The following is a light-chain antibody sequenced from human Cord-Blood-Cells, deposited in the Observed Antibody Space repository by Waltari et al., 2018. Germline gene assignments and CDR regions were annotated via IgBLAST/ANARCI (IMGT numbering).Light chain of an antibody. CDR2: DAS. Sequence: DIQMTQSPSSLSASVGDRVTITCQASQDISNYLNWYQQKPGKAPKLLIYDASNLETGVPSRFSGSGSGTDFTFTISSLQPEEIATYYCQQYLTFGGGTKVEIK. CDR3: QQYLT. CDR1: QDISNY. J-gene: IGKJ4*01. V-gene: IGKV1-33*01.